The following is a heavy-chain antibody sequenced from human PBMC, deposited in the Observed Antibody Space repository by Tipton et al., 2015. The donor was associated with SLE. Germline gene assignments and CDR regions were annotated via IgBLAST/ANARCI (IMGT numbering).Heavy chain of an antibody. CDR3: ARGLTDEEGGGKCPFDLVEA. J-gene: IGHJ6*03. D-gene: IGHD3-9*01. CDR1: GGSISSGGYS. CDR2: IYHRGST. V-gene: IGHV4-30-2*01. Sequence: TLSLTCAVSGGSISSGGYSWSWIRQPPGKGLEWIGYIYHRGSTYYNPSLKSRVTISVDRSKNQLSLKLSSVTAADTAVYYCARGLTDEEGGGKCPFDLVEAWGKGTTAPVA.